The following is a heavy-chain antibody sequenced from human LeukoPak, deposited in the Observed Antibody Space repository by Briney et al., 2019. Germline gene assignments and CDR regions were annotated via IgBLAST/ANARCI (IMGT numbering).Heavy chain of an antibody. Sequence: ASVKVCCKVSGYTLTELSMHWVRQAPGKGLEWMGGFDPEDGETIYAQKFQGRVTMTEDTSTDTAYMELRSLRSDDTAMYYCARDRGYYYDSSAYYSNAAYFDYWGQGALVTVSS. V-gene: IGHV1-24*01. J-gene: IGHJ4*02. D-gene: IGHD3-22*01. CDR2: FDPEDGET. CDR3: ARDRGYYYDSSAYYSNAAYFDY. CDR1: GYTLTELS.